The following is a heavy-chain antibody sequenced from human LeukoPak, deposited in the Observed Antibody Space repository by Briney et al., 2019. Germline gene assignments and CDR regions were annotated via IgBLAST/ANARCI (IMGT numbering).Heavy chain of an antibody. Sequence: SETLSLTCTVSGGSISSSSYSWGWIRQPPGKGLEWIGSIYNSGSTYYNPSLKSRVTISVDTSKNQFSLKLSSVTAADTAVYYCARHWDYCSGGSCYSSKPYFDYWGQGTLVTVSS. V-gene: IGHV4-39*01. J-gene: IGHJ4*02. CDR2: IYNSGST. D-gene: IGHD2-15*01. CDR3: ARHWDYCSGGSCYSSKPYFDY. CDR1: GGSISSSSYS.